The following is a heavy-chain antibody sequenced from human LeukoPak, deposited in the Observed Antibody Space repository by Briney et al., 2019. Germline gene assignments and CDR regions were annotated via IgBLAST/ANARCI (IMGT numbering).Heavy chain of an antibody. Sequence: GGSLRLSCAPSGFTFDTYAMHWVRQAPGKGLEWVALISYDGGNKNYADSVKGRFTISRDNAKNILYLQMNSLRAEDTAVYYCARDEYSGLYYYMDVWGKGTTVTVSS. V-gene: IGHV3-30*04. CDR3: ARDEYSGLYYYMDV. CDR1: GFTFDTYA. CDR2: ISYDGGNK. J-gene: IGHJ6*03. D-gene: IGHD5-12*01.